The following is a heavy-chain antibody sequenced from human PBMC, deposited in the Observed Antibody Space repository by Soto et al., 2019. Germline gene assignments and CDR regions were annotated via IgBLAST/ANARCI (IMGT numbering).Heavy chain of an antibody. D-gene: IGHD1-26*01. J-gene: IGHJ5*02. CDR1: GYTFTTYY. CDR2: FNPYTGGT. Sequence: QGQLVQSGAEVKKPGASVKVSCKASGYTFTTYYRHWMRQAPGQGLEWLGMFNPYTGGTRYAHKFQGRVTMNGDTSTRTGYMELSRLRSDDTAVYYCARLWGEIGSAFDTWGQGPLVTVSS. CDR3: ARLWGEIGSAFDT. V-gene: IGHV1-46*01.